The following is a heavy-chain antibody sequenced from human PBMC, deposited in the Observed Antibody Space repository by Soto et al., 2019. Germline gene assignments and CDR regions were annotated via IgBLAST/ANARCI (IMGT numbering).Heavy chain of an antibody. J-gene: IGHJ3*02. V-gene: IGHV1-2*02. CDR2: INPATGAA. D-gene: IGHD3-3*01. Sequence: QVQLVESGGGVVQPGRSLRLSCAACGFTFSSYAMHWVRQAPGRGLEWMGGINPATGAAKYTQTFQGRVTMTRDTSTSTVFMELSGLTSEDTAVFYCARGGGVGVAGSAAFDMWGQGTLVTVSS. CDR3: ARGGGVGVAGSAAFDM. CDR1: GFTFSSYA.